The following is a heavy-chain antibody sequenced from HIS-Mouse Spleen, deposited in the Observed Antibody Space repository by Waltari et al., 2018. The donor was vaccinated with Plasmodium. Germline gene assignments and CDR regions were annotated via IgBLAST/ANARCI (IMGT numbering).Heavy chain of an antibody. V-gene: IGHV4-34*01. D-gene: IGHD6-13*01. CDR1: GGYFSGYY. CDR3: ARGHYISSYHFEY. CDR2: MNQSGST. Sequence: QVQLQQWGAGLLKPSETLSLTCDVYGGYFSGYYWSWYRQPPGKGLEWIGEMNQSGSTNTNQSLKSLVTILDNTSTHHFSMTLGSVSAVDTAVYYCARGHYISSYHFEYWDQGTLVSDSS. J-gene: IGHJ4*02.